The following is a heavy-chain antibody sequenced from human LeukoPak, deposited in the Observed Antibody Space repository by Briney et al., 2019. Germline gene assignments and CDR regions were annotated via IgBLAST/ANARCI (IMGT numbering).Heavy chain of an antibody. CDR3: ARGSSEYYYMDV. CDR1: GGTFSSYA. D-gene: IGHD2-2*01. Sequence: PWAPVKVSCKASGGTFSSYAVSWVRQAPGQGLEWMGGIIPIFGTANYAQKFQGRVTITADESTSTAYMELSSLRSEDTAVYYCARGSSEYYYMDVWGKGTTVTISS. V-gene: IGHV1-69*13. J-gene: IGHJ6*03. CDR2: IIPIFGTA.